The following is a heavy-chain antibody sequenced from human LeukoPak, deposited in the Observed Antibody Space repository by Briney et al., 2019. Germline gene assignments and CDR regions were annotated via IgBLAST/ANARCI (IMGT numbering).Heavy chain of an antibody. J-gene: IGHJ6*02. CDR1: GYTFTSYY. Sequence: ASVKVSCKASGYTFTSYYMHWVRQAPGQGLEWMGIINPSGGSTSYAQKFQGRVTMTRDTSTSTVYMELSSLRSEDTAAYYCARDYYGGNSGDYYYYGMDVWGQGTTVTVSS. D-gene: IGHD4-23*01. V-gene: IGHV1-46*01. CDR2: INPSGGST. CDR3: ARDYYGGNSGDYYYYGMDV.